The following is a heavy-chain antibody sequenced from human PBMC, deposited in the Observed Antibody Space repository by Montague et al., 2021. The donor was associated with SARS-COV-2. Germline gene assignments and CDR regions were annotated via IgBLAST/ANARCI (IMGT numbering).Heavy chain of an antibody. CDR1: GGSIISSSYY. CDR2: IYYSGST. D-gene: IGHD2-15*01. J-gene: IGHJ5*02. Sequence: SETLSLTCTVSGGSIISSSYYWGWIRQPPGKGLEWIGYIYYSGSTXSNPSLKSRFTISVDTYKNQFSLKLSSVTAADTAVYYCARELLVLVSVEWCLDLWGRGTLVTVSS. V-gene: IGHV4-39*07. CDR3: ARELLVLVSVEWCLDL.